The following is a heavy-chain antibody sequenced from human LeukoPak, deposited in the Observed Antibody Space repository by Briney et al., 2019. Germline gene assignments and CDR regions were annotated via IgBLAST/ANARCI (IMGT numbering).Heavy chain of an antibody. V-gene: IGHV3-74*01. Sequence: GGSLRLSCAASGFTFSSYWMHWVRQAPGKGLVWVSRINSDGSTTSYADSAKDRLTISRDNAKNTLYLQMNSLRAEDTAVYYCASRGERGYSGYAYWGQGTLVTVSS. D-gene: IGHD5-12*01. CDR2: INSDGSTT. CDR1: GFTFSSYW. CDR3: ASRGERGYSGYAY. J-gene: IGHJ4*02.